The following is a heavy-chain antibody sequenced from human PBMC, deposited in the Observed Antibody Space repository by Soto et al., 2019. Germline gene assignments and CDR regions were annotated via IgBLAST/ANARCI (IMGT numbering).Heavy chain of an antibody. CDR3: ARHRRPDGSSCYEVYS. CDR2: IYYSGST. J-gene: IGHJ1*01. CDR1: GGSMDKYY. V-gene: IGHV4-59*08. Sequence: PSETLSLTCSVSGGSMDKYYWSWIRQPPGKGLEWIGYIYYSGSTNYNPSLKSRVTISVDTSKNQFSLKLTSVSATDTAVYYCARHRRPDGSSCYEVYSRGQGTLVTISS. D-gene: IGHD6-13*01.